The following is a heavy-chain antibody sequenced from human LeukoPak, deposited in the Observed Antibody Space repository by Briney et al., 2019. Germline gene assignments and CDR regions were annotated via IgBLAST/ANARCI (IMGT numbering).Heavy chain of an antibody. CDR2: IYYSGST. CDR3: ARGLGYCSSTSCYGGAFDI. J-gene: IGHJ3*02. D-gene: IGHD2-2*01. V-gene: IGHV4-30-4*01. Sequence: SETLSLTCTVSGGSISSGDYYWSWIRQPPGKGLEWIGYIYYSGSTYYNPSLKSRVTISVDTSKNQFSLKLSSVTAADTAVYYCARGLGYCSSTSCYGGAFDIWGQGTMVTASS. CDR1: GGSISSGDYY.